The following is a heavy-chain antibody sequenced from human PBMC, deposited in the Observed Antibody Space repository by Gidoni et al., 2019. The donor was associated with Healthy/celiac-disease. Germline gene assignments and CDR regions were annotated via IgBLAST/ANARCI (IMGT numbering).Heavy chain of an antibody. CDR3: ARQRWEGYFDL. CDR1: GGSISSYY. Sequence: QVQLQESGPGLVKPSETLSLTCTVHGGSISSYYRSWIRQPPGKGLEWIGYIYYSGSTNYNPSLKSRVTISVDTSKNQFSLKLSSVTAADTAVYYCARQRWEGYFDLWGRGTLVTVSS. CDR2: IYYSGST. D-gene: IGHD1-26*01. V-gene: IGHV4-59*08. J-gene: IGHJ2*01.